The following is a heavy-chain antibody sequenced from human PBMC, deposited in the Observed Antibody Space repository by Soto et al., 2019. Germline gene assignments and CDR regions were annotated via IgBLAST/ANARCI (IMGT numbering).Heavy chain of an antibody. CDR3: ARGVVVPAAPDV. CDR2: IIPILGIA. D-gene: IGHD2-2*01. J-gene: IGHJ6*02. V-gene: IGHV1-69*04. Sequence: SVKVSCKASGYTFTSYYMHWVRQAPGQGLEWMGRIIPILGIANYAQKFQGRVTITADKSTSTAYMELSSLRSEDTAVYYCARGVVVPAAPDVWGQGTTVTVSS. CDR1: GYTFTSYY.